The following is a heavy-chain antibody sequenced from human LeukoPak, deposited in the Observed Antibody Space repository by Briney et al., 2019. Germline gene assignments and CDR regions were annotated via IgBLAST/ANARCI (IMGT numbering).Heavy chain of an antibody. D-gene: IGHD2-15*01. CDR1: GFTFSSYS. CDR2: ISCSSSYI. CDR3: ARQYCSGGSCYSLFTYYYYMDV. Sequence: GGSLRLSCAASGFTFSSYSMNWVRQAPGKGLEWVSSISCSSSYIYYADSVKGRFTISRDNAKNSLYLQMNSLRAEDTAVYYCARQYCSGGSCYSLFTYYYYMDVWGKGTTVTVSS. J-gene: IGHJ6*03. V-gene: IGHV3-21*01.